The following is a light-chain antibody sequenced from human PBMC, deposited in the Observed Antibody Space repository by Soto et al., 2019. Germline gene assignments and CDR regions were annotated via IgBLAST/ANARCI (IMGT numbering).Light chain of an antibody. V-gene: IGKV3-20*01. Sequence: EIVLTQSPGTLSLSPGERATLSCWASQSVSSSYLAWYQQKPGQAPRLLIYGASSRATGIPDRFSGSGSGTDFTLTISRLEPEDFAVYYCQYHGSSPITFGQGTRLEIK. CDR2: GAS. J-gene: IGKJ5*01. CDR3: QYHGSSPIT. CDR1: QSVSSSY.